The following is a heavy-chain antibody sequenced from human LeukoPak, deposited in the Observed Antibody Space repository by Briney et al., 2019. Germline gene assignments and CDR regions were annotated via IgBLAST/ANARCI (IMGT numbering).Heavy chain of an antibody. J-gene: IGHJ6*03. CDR2: IIPIFGTA. Sequence: GASVKVSCKASGYTFTSYDINWVRQAPGQGLEWMGGIIPIFGTANYAQKFQGRVTTTADKSTSTAYMELSSLRSEDTAVYYCARAIRGSKIASRYYFYYMDVWGKGTTVTVSS. D-gene: IGHD3-10*01. V-gene: IGHV1-69*06. CDR3: ARAIRGSKIASRYYFYYMDV. CDR1: GYTFTSYD.